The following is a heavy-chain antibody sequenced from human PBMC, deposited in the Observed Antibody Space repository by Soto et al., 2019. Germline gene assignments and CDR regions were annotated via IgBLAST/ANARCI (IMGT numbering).Heavy chain of an antibody. V-gene: IGHV4-34*01. D-gene: IGHD5-12*01. CDR2: INHSGST. CDR1: GGSFSGYY. Sequence: LPETLSLTCAVYGGSFSGYYWSWIRQPPGKGLEWIGEINHSGSTNYNPSLKSRVTISVDTSKNQFSLKLSSVTAADTAVYYCARGQRVYSGYGLATRIFDYWGQGTLVTVSS. CDR3: ARGQRVYSGYGLATRIFDY. J-gene: IGHJ4*02.